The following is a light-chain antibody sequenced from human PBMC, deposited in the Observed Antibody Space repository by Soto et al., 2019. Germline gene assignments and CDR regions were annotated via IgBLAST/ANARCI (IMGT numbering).Light chain of an antibody. CDR1: SSDVGGYNY. CDR3: SSYAGYSTSVV. V-gene: IGLV2-8*01. Sequence: QSALTQPPSASGSPGQSVTISCTGTSSDVGGYNYVSWYQQHPGKAPKLMIYEVSKWPSGVPDRFSGSKSGNTASLTISGLQPEDEAEYHCSSYAGYSTSVVFGGGTKLTVL. CDR2: EVS. J-gene: IGLJ2*01.